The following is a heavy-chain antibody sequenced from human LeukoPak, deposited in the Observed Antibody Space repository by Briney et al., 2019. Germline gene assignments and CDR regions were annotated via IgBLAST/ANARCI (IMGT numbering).Heavy chain of an antibody. J-gene: IGHJ4*02. Sequence: GGSLRLSCAASGFTFNNAWLSWVRQAPGKGLEWVGRIKNRADGGTTDYAAPAKGRFTISRDDSKNTLYLEMDSLKTEDTAVYYCATDRGYSYGYWGQGTLVTVSS. CDR2: IKNRADGGTT. V-gene: IGHV3-15*01. CDR1: GFTFNNAW. CDR3: ATDRGYSYGY. D-gene: IGHD5-18*01.